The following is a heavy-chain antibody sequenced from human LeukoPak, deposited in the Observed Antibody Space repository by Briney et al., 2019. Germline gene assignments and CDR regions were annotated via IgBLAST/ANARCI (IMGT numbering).Heavy chain of an antibody. CDR3: ATARLGSGLEVAFDL. CDR2: IYYSGST. D-gene: IGHD6-25*01. V-gene: IGHV4-59*01. Sequence: PSETLSLTCTVSGGSISSYHWSWIRQPPGKGLEWIGYIYYSGSTNYNPSLKSRVTISVDTSKKHFSLKLSSVTAADTAVYYCATARLGSGLEVAFDLWGQGTMVSVSS. CDR1: GGSISSYH. J-gene: IGHJ3*01.